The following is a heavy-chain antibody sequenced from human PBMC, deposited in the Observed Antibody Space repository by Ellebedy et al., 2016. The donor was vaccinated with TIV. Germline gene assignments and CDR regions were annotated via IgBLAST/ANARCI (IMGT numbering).Heavy chain of an antibody. CDR2: LNPSGGRT. V-gene: IGHV1-46*01. CDR3: ARVGDGSDY. Sequence: AASVKVSCKASGYSFTRHYIHWVRHVPGQGFEYLGILNPSGGRTSYAQKFQGRVTMTRDTSTSTFYMELSSLRSEDTAVYYCARVGDGSDYWGQGTLVTVSS. J-gene: IGHJ4*02. D-gene: IGHD2-15*01. CDR1: GYSFTRHY.